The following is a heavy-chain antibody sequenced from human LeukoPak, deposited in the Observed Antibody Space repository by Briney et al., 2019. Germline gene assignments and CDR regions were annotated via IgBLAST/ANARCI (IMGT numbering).Heavy chain of an antibody. V-gene: IGHV4-38-2*02. J-gene: IGHJ4*02. CDR3: ARDRRAVAGPAFDY. Sequence: PSETLSLTCTASGYSISSGYYWGWIRQPPGKGLEWIGSMFRTGTTYYNPSLQSRVTISIDTSKNQFSLRMSSVTAADTAVYYCARDRRAVAGPAFDYWGQGTLVTVSS. CDR2: MFRTGTT. CDR1: GYSISSGYY. D-gene: IGHD6-19*01.